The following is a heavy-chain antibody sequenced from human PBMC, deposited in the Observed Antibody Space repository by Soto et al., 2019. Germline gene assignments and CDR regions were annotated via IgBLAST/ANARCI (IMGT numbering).Heavy chain of an antibody. J-gene: IGHJ4*02. Sequence: ASVKVSCKVSGYTLTELSMHWVRQAPGKGLEWMGGFDPEDGETIYAQKFQGRVTMTEDTSTDTAYMELSSLRSEDTAVYYCATAFRKQQLIQFDYWGQGILVTVSS. CDR3: ATAFRKQQLIQFDY. CDR2: FDPEDGET. V-gene: IGHV1-24*01. D-gene: IGHD6-13*01. CDR1: GYTLTELS.